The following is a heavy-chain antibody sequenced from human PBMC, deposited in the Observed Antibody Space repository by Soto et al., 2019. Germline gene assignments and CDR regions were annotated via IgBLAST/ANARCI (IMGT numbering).Heavy chain of an antibody. D-gene: IGHD3-3*01. CDR3: ARYLWSGYYSVYGEYYMDV. V-gene: IGHV3-11*01. CDR1: GFTFSDYY. Sequence: QVQLVESGGGLVKPGGSLRLSCAASGFTFSDYYMSWIRQAPGKGLEWVSYITSSGSTIYYADSVKGLFTISRDNAKNSLYLQMNSLRVDDTAVYYCARYLWSGYYSVYGEYYMDVWGKGTTVTVSS. CDR2: ITSSGSTI. J-gene: IGHJ6*03.